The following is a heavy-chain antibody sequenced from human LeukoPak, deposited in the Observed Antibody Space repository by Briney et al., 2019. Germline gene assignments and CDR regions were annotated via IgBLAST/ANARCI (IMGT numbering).Heavy chain of an antibody. V-gene: IGHV4-39*07. J-gene: IGHJ5*02. CDR2: IYYSGGT. D-gene: IGHD5-12*01. CDR1: GGSISSSNCY. Sequence: PSETLSLTCTVSGGSISSSNCYWGWVRQPPGKGLEWIGSIYYSGGTYYNPSLKSRVTISIDTSKDQFYLSLRSVTAADTAVFYCARVHASGYNIYNWFDPWGQGTLVTVSS. CDR3: ARVHASGYNIYNWFDP.